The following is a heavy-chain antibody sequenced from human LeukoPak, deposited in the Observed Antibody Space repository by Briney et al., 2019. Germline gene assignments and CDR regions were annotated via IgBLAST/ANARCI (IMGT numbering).Heavy chain of an antibody. D-gene: IGHD1-1*01. CDR3: ATAGTTDYFDY. CDR1: GFTFDDYG. V-gene: IGHV3-20*04. J-gene: IGHJ4*02. Sequence: PGGSLRLSCAASGFTFDDYGMSWVRQAPGKGLEWVSGINWNGGSTGYADSVKGRFTISRDNAKNSLYLQMNSLRAEDTAVYYCATAGTTDYFDYWGQGTLVTVSS. CDR2: INWNGGST.